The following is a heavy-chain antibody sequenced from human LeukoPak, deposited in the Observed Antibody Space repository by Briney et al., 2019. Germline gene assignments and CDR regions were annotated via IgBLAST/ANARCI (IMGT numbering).Heavy chain of an antibody. CDR2: INHSGST. CDR3: ARADRVPSAPDP. Sequence: PSETLSLTCAVYGGSFSGYYWSWIRQPPGKGLEWIGEINHSGSTYYNPSLKSRVTISVDTSKNQFSLKLSSVTAADTAVYYCARADRVPSAPDPWGQGTLVTVSS. V-gene: IGHV4-34*01. J-gene: IGHJ5*02. CDR1: GGSFSGYY. D-gene: IGHD2-2*01.